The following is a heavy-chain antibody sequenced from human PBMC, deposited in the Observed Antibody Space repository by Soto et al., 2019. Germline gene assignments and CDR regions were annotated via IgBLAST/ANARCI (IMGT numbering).Heavy chain of an antibody. Sequence: QVQLVESGGGVVQPGRSLRLSCAASGFTFSSYAMHWVRQAPGKGLEWVAVISYDGSNKYYADSVKGRFTISRDNSKNTLYLQMNSLRAEDTAVYYCARWDGAYGDYGRFDYWGQGTLVTVSS. V-gene: IGHV3-30-3*01. D-gene: IGHD4-17*01. J-gene: IGHJ4*02. CDR3: ARWDGAYGDYGRFDY. CDR1: GFTFSSYA. CDR2: ISYDGSNK.